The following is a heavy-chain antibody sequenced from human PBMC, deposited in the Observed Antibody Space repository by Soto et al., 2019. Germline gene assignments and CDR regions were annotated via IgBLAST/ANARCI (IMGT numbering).Heavy chain of an antibody. V-gene: IGHV3-74*01. Sequence: EVQLVESGGGLVQPGGSLRLSCAASGFTLSSYWMHWVRQVPGKGLVWVSRISSDGSSTTYADSVKGRFTISRDNAKKALYLQMNSLRAEDTAVYYCAVAVAGPTAIGYWGEGTLGTVSS. D-gene: IGHD6-19*01. CDR2: ISSDGSST. CDR3: AVAVAGPTAIGY. J-gene: IGHJ4*02. CDR1: GFTLSSYW.